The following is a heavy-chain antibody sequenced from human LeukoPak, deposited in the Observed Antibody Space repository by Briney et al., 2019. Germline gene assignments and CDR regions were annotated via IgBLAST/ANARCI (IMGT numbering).Heavy chain of an antibody. CDR1: GGSTSSYY. CDR2: IYSSGST. Sequence: SETLSLTCTVSGGSTSSYYWSWIRQPAGKGLEWIGRIYSSGSTNYNPSLKSRVTMSVDTSKNQFSLKLSSVTTADTAVYYCARGQYHLLYWYFDLWGRGTLVTVST. CDR3: ARGQYHLLYWYFDL. D-gene: IGHD2-2*01. J-gene: IGHJ2*01. V-gene: IGHV4-4*07.